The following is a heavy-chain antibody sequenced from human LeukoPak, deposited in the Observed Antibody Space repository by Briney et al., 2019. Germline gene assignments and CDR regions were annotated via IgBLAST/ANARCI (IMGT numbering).Heavy chain of an antibody. CDR1: GFTISSYG. CDR3: AKSVYRSGNY. Sequence: GGSLRLSCAASGFTISSYGMSWVRQAPGKGLEWVSSISGGTTYYADSVKGRFTISRDNSKNIVSLQMNSLRAEDTAVYYCAKSVYRSGNYWGQGTLVTVSS. CDR2: ISGGTT. V-gene: IGHV3-23*01. D-gene: IGHD3-10*01. J-gene: IGHJ4*02.